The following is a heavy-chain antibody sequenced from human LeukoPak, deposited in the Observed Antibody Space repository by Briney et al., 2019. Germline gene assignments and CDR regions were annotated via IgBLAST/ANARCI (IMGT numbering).Heavy chain of an antibody. J-gene: IGHJ4*02. V-gene: IGHV3-23*01. CDR3: AKDVIRGGISYFDS. CDR1: GFTFSSYA. Sequence: GGSLRLSCAASGFTFSSYAMTWVRQAPGKGLEWVSSISNSADRTHYADSVKGRFTISRDNSKNTLSLQMNSLRAEDTAVYYCAKDVIRGGISYFDSWGQGTQVAVSS. CDR2: ISNSADRT. D-gene: IGHD3-10*01.